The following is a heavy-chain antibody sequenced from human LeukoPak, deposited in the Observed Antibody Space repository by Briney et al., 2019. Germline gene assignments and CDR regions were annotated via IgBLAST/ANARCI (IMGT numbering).Heavy chain of an antibody. CDR3: ARDSGYDSDARGYYYMDV. D-gene: IGHD5-12*01. Sequence: SETLSLTCTVSGGSISSSSYYWGWIRQPPGKGLEWIGSIYYSGSTYYNPSLKSRVTISVDTSKNQFSLKLSSVTAADTAVYYCARDSGYDSDARGYYYMDVWGKGTTVTVSS. J-gene: IGHJ6*03. V-gene: IGHV4-39*07. CDR1: GGSISSSSYY. CDR2: IYYSGST.